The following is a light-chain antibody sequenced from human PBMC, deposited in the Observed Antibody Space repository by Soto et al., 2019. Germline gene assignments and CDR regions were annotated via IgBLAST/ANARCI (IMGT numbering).Light chain of an antibody. J-gene: IGKJ1*01. Sequence: IGSTQSPGTLSLSPGARATLFCRVSPSVSGRLAWYQQRPGQDPRLLIYGASSRATGIPDRFGGSGSGTDFTLNISRLEPEDSAVYYCQQHGTTLGQGNKVDI. CDR1: PSVSGR. CDR3: QQHGTT. CDR2: GAS. V-gene: IGKV3-20*01.